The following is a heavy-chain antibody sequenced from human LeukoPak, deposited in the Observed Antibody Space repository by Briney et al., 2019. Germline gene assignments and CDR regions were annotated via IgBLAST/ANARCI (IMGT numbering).Heavy chain of an antibody. CDR2: ISGSGGST. Sequence: GGSLRLSCAASGFTFSNYWMSWVRQAPGKGLEWVSAISGSGGSTYYADSVKGRFTISRDNSKNTLYLQMNSLRAEDTAVYYCAKYAYGSGSYYYFDYWGQGTLVTVS. D-gene: IGHD3-10*01. CDR3: AKYAYGSGSYYYFDY. CDR1: GFTFSNYW. J-gene: IGHJ4*02. V-gene: IGHV3-23*01.